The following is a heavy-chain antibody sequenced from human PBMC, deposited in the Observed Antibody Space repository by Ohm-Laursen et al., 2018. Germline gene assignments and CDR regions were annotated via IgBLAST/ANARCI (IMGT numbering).Heavy chain of an antibody. CDR1: GGTFSSYA. D-gene: IGHD3-22*01. CDR2: IIPILGIA. J-gene: IGHJ4*02. Sequence: SSVKVSCKVSGGTFSSYAISWVRQAPGQGLEWMGRIIPILGIANYAQKFQGRVTITADKSTSTAYMELSRLRSDDTAVYYCALVVQWLFGYWGQGTLVTVSS. V-gene: IGHV1-69*04. CDR3: ALVVQWLFGY.